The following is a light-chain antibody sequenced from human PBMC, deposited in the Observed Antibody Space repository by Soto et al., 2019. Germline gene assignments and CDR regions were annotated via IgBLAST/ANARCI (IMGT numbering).Light chain of an antibody. CDR1: QSVRSH. CDR2: VAS. CDR3: QQRTDRPPWT. V-gene: IGKV3-11*01. Sequence: EVVMTQSPATLSVSPGERATLSCRASQSVRSHLAWYQQKDGQAPRLLIFVASRRATGVPHRFSASGSGTDITLTISSLEPEDFAVYYCQQRTDRPPWTFGQGTKVDIK. J-gene: IGKJ1*01.